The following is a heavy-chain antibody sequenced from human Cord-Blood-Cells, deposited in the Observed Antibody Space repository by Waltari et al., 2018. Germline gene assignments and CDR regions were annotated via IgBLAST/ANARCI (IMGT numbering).Heavy chain of an antibody. CDR1: GGTFSSYA. Sequence: QVQLVQSGAEVKKPGSSVKVSCKASGGTFSSYAISWVRQAPGQGLEWMGGIIPSFVKANNAQKFKGRVTMTADKSTSTAYMGRGSLRSEDTAVYYCARGGGGDHNWDDAFDIWGQGTMVTVSS. CDR2: IIPSFVKA. V-gene: IGHV1-69*06. J-gene: IGHJ3*02. D-gene: IGHD1-20*01. CDR3: ARGGGGDHNWDDAFDI.